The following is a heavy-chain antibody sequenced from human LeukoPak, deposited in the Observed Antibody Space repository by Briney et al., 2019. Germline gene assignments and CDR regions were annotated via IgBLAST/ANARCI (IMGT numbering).Heavy chain of an antibody. J-gene: IGHJ4*02. CDR2: ISAYNGNT. D-gene: IGHD3-3*01. V-gene: IGHV1-18*01. CDR3: AREHKLRFLEWLSSYYFDY. Sequence: ASVKVSCKASGYTFTSYGISWVRQAPGQGLEWMGWISAYNGNTNYAQKLQGRVTMTTDTSTSTAYMELRSLRSDDTAVYYCAREHKLRFLEWLSSYYFDYWGQGTLVTVSS. CDR1: GYTFTSYG.